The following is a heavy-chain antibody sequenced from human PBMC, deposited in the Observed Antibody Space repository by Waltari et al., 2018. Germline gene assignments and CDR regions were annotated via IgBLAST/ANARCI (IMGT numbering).Heavy chain of an antibody. V-gene: IGHV4-59*08. D-gene: IGHD2-15*01. CDR2: SYYTGST. J-gene: IGHJ3*02. Sequence: QVQLQESGPGLVNPSETLSLTCTFSGGSIRTHYWSWIRQSPGKGLEWIGYSYYTGSTNYNPSLKSRVSISVDTSKNQFSLKLTSVTAADTAVYYCASDTVLGGFDIWGQGTMVTVSS. CDR3: ASDTVLGGFDI. CDR1: GGSIRTHY.